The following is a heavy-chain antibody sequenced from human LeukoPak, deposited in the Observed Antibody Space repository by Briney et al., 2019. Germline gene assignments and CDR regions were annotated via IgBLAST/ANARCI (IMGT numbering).Heavy chain of an antibody. CDR3: AKDIGVRGVLSYYYGMDV. V-gene: IGHV3-9*01. D-gene: IGHD3-10*01. CDR1: GFTFDDYA. CDR2: ISWNSGSI. J-gene: IGHJ6*02. Sequence: GRSLRLSCAASGFTFDDYAMHWVRQAPGKGLEWVSGISWNSGSIGYADSVKGRFTISRDNAKNSLYLQMNSLRAEDTALYYCAKDIGVRGVLSYYYGMDVWGQGTTVTVSS.